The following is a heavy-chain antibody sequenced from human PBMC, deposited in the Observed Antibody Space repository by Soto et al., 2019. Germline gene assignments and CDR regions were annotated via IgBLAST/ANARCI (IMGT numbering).Heavy chain of an antibody. V-gene: IGHV3-21*01. CDR2: ISSSSSYI. CDR1: GFTFSTYS. Sequence: EVQLVESGGGLVKPGGSLRLSCAASGFTFSTYSMSWVRQAPGKGLEWVSSISSSSSYIYYADSVKGRVTISRDNVKNSLSLQMNSLRAEDTAVYYCARDGYCSGGSCYSDYWGQGTLVTVSS. D-gene: IGHD2-15*01. J-gene: IGHJ4*02. CDR3: ARDGYCSGGSCYSDY.